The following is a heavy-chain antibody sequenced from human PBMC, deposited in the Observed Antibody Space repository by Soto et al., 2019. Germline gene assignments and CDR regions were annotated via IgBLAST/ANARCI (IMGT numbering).Heavy chain of an antibody. J-gene: IGHJ4*02. CDR1: GGTFSSYT. CDR3: ASGYDSTKYYFDY. V-gene: IGHV1-69*02. Sequence: QVQLVQSGAEVKKPGSSVKVSCKASGGTFSSYTISWVRQAPGQGLEWMRRIIPILGIANYAQKFQGRVTITADKSTSTAYMELSSLRSEDTAVYYCASGYDSTKYYFDYWGQGTLVTVSS. D-gene: IGHD5-12*01. CDR2: IIPILGIA.